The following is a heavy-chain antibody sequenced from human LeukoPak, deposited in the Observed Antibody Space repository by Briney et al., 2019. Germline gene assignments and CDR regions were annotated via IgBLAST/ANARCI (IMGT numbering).Heavy chain of an antibody. Sequence: GGSQRLSCAASGFTVSRYYISWVRQAPAKGLEWVSVIYSGGSTYYADSVKGRFTISRDNSKNTLYLQMNSLRAEDTAVYYCARGDSVVTAAYWGQGTLVTVAP. D-gene: IGHD2-21*02. CDR2: IYSGGST. CDR3: ARGDSVVTAAY. J-gene: IGHJ4*02. CDR1: GFTVSRYY. V-gene: IGHV3-53*01.